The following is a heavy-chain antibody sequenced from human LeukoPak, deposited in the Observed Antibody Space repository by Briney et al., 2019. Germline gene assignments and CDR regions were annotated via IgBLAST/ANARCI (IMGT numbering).Heavy chain of an antibody. D-gene: IGHD3-16*01. V-gene: IGHV3-30*15. CDR1: GFRFSDHA. J-gene: IGHJ4*02. Sequence: GGSLRLSCSASGFRFSDHAMHWVRQSPGRGPEWLAFISHDGGNKYYAESVEGGFTISRANSTNTVYLQLSSLRDEGTALYYFASEDYAELQFWGQGTLV. CDR3: ASEDYAELQF. CDR2: ISHDGGNK.